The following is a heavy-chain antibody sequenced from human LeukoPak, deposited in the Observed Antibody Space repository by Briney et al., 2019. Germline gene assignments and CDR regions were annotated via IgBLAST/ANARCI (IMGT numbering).Heavy chain of an antibody. J-gene: IGHJ4*02. D-gene: IGHD5-24*01. CDR2: MSYDGSNK. CDR3: AKGHSNGYYYFDS. Sequence: GGSLRLSCAASGFIFSNYDMHGVRQAPGKGLEWVAVMSYDGSNKYYADSLKGRFTISRDNSKNTVFLQMNSLRGEDTAVYYCAKGHSNGYYYFDSWGQGTLVTVSS. V-gene: IGHV3-30*18. CDR1: GFIFSNYD.